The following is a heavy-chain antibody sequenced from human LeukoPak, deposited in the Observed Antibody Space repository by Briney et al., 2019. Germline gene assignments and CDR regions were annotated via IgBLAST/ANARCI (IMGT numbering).Heavy chain of an antibody. J-gene: IGHJ5*02. CDR3: AKDGSGGGWKWFDP. Sequence: GXSLRLSCAASGFTFSSYGFHWVRQAPSKGLEWVAVIWYDGSNKYYADSVKGRFTISRDSSKNTLYLQMNSLRAEDTAVYYCAKDGSGGGWKWFDPWGQGTLVTVSS. CDR1: GFTFSSYG. CDR2: IWYDGSNK. V-gene: IGHV3-33*06. D-gene: IGHD2-15*01.